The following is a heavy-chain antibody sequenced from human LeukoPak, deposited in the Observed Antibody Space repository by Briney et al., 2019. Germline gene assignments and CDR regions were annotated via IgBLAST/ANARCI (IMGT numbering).Heavy chain of an antibody. CDR1: GFSFSSHW. J-gene: IGHJ4*02. D-gene: IGHD6-13*01. CDR3: ARDIEAPGIAFDY. Sequence: GGSLRLSCAVSGFSFSSHWMSWVRQAPGRGLEWVANINQDGSEKHYVDPVKGRFIISRDNAKNSLYLQMNSLRAEDSAVYYCARDIEAPGIAFDYWGQGSLVNVSS. V-gene: IGHV3-7*03. CDR2: INQDGSEK.